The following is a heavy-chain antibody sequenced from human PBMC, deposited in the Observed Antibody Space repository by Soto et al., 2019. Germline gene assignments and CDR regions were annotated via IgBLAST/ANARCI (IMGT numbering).Heavy chain of an antibody. V-gene: IGHV1-69*12. J-gene: IGHJ2*01. CDR3: ARGNHRWLQLWYFDL. D-gene: IGHD5-12*01. CDR1: GGTFSSYT. Sequence: QVQLVQSGAEVKKPGSSVTVSCKASGGTFSSYTISWVRQAPGQGLEWMGGIIPIFGTANYAQKFQGRVTITAGESTSTAYMELRSRRSEATAVYYCARGNHRWLQLWYFDLWGRGTLVTVS. CDR2: IIPIFGTA.